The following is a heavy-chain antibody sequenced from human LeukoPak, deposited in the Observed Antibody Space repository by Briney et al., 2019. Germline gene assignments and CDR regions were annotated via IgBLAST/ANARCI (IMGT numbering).Heavy chain of an antibody. CDR3: ARDNGGHYYGSGCDY. CDR1: GYTFTSYG. V-gene: IGHV1-18*04. Sequence: ASVKVSCKASGYTFTSYGISWVRQAPGQGLEWMGWISAYNGNTNCAQKLQGRVTMTTDTSTSTAYMELRSLRSDDTAVYYCARDNGGHYYGSGCDYWGQGTLVTVSS. D-gene: IGHD3-10*01. J-gene: IGHJ4*02. CDR2: ISAYNGNT.